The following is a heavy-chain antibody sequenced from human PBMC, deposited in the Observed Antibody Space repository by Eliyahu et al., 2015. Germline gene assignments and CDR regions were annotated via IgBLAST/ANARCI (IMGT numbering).Heavy chain of an antibody. CDR3: ARDIIGSGSYPLGY. Sequence: EVQLVESGGGLVQPGGSLRLSXXASGFTXXSYSMNWVRQAPGKGLEWVSYISSSSSTIYYADSVKGRFTISRDNAKNSLYLQMNSLRAEDTAVYYCARDIIGSGSYPLGYWGQGTLVTVSS. D-gene: IGHD3-10*01. CDR2: ISSSSSTI. CDR1: GFTXXSYS. V-gene: IGHV3-48*01. J-gene: IGHJ4*02.